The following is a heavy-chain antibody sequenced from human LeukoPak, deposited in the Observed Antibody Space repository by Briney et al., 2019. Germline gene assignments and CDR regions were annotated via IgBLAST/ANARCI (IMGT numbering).Heavy chain of an antibody. CDR3: ARQPTSYNWNDCWFGP. CDR2: IYPGDSDT. J-gene: IGHJ5*02. Sequence: GESLKISCKGSGYSFASNWIGWVRQMPGKGLEWMGIIYPGDSDTRYSPSFQGQVTISADKSISTAYLQWSSLKASDTAMYYCARQPTSYNWNDCWFGPWGQGTLVTVSS. V-gene: IGHV5-51*01. D-gene: IGHD1-1*01. CDR1: GYSFASNW.